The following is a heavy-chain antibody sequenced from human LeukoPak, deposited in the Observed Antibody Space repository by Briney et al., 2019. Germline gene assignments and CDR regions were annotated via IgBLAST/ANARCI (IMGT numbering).Heavy chain of an antibody. CDR2: ISGSGGST. CDR3: AKDLTLYYGDFEGTAIYYYYYGMDV. D-gene: IGHD4-17*01. Sequence: PGGSLRLSCAASGFTVSSNYMSWVRQAPGKGLEWVSAISGSGGSTYYADSVKGRFTISRDNSKNTLYLQMNSLRAEDTAVYYCAKDLTLYYGDFEGTAIYYYYYGMDVWGQGTTVTVSS. J-gene: IGHJ6*02. V-gene: IGHV3-23*01. CDR1: GFTVSSNY.